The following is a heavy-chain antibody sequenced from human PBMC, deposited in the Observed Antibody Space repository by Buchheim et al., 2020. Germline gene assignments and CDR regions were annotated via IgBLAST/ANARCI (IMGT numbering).Heavy chain of an antibody. Sequence: QLQLQESGSGLVKPSQTLSLTCAVSGGSISSGGYSWSWIRQPPGKGLEWIGYIYHSWSTYYNPSLKSRVTISVDRSKNQFSLKLSSVTAADTAVYYCARGARLGLVVDWFDPWGQGTL. D-gene: IGHD2-15*01. V-gene: IGHV4-30-2*01. CDR2: IYHSWST. CDR3: ARGARLGLVVDWFDP. J-gene: IGHJ5*02. CDR1: GGSISSGGYS.